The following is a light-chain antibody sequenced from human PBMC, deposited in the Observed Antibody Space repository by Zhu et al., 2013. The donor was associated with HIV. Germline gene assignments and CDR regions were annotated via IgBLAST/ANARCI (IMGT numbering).Light chain of an antibody. V-gene: IGKV3-15*01. CDR1: QSVDTN. CDR2: GAS. Sequence: EVVLTQSPVTLSVSPGERATLSCRTSQSVDTNLAWYQQKPGQAPRLLIYGASTRATGLPARFSGSGSGTEFTLTISSLQPEDFATYFCQQSYSAPPTFGQGTKLKIK. CDR3: QQSYSAPPT. J-gene: IGKJ1*01.